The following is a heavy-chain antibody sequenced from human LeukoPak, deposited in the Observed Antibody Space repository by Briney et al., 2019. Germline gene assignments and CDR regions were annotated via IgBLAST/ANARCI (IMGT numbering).Heavy chain of an antibody. Sequence: ASVKVSCKASGYTFTSYGISWVRQAPGQGLEWMGWISAYNGNTNYAQKLQGRVTMTTDTSTSTAYMELRSLRSDDTAVYYCARDAIFQDYYYYYMDVWGEGTTVTVSS. CDR1: GYTFTSYG. CDR3: ARDAIFQDYYYYYMDV. CDR2: ISAYNGNT. D-gene: IGHD3-3*01. J-gene: IGHJ6*03. V-gene: IGHV1-18*01.